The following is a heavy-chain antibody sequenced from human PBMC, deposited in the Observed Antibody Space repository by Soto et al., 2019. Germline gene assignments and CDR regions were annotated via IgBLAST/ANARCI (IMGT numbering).Heavy chain of an antibody. CDR2: INHTEGT. CDR3: ATRITVFGLLIPPFDP. Sequence: SETLSLTCAVYGGSVNGYYWNWIRQPPGKGLEWIGEINHTEGTHYNPSLKSRVTMSVDTSKNQFSLRLSSVTAADTAIYYCATRITVFGLLIPPFDPWGQGTQVTVSS. V-gene: IGHV4-34*01. CDR1: GGSVNGYY. J-gene: IGHJ5*02. D-gene: IGHD3-3*01.